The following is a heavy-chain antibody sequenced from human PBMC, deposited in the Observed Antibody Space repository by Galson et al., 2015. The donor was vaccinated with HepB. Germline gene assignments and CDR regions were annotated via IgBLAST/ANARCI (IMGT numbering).Heavy chain of an antibody. CDR2: MSYDGRDE. V-gene: IGHV3-33*05. D-gene: IGHD2-15*01. Sequence: SLRLSCAVSGFTLNTYAMHWVRQAPGKGLEWVALMSYDGRDEKYADSVKGRFTISRDNFKNTLYLQMTSLRVEDTAVYYCAKGCNGGCYYVDYWGQGTLVTVSS. CDR3: AKGCNGGCYYVDY. CDR1: GFTLNTYA. J-gene: IGHJ4*02.